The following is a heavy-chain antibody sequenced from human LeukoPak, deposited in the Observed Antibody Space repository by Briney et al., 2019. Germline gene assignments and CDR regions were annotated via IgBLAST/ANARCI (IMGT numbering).Heavy chain of an antibody. CDR2: INYDGSST. CDR3: AKDQPYAGWLQSGPFDY. J-gene: IGHJ4*02. CDR1: GFTFSSYW. Sequence: QTGGSLRLSCAASGFTFSSYWMHWVRQAPGKGLVWVSRINYDGSSTSYADSVRGRFTISRDNAKNTLYLQMNSLRAEDTAVYYCAKDQPYAGWLQSGPFDYWGQGTLVTVSS. D-gene: IGHD5-24*01. V-gene: IGHV3-74*01.